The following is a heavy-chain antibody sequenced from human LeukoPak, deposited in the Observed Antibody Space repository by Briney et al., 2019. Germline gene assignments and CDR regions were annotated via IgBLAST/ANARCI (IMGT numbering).Heavy chain of an antibody. CDR1: GFTFGDYT. Sequence: GGSLRLSCTASGFTFGDYTMNWVRQAPGKGLEWVGVIRNKAYGGATEYAASVKGRFSISRDDSKNTLYLQMNSLKTEDTAVYYCTTVFPQPLGRWGQGTLVTVSS. J-gene: IGHJ4*02. V-gene: IGHV3-49*04. D-gene: IGHD2-2*01. CDR2: IRNKAYGGAT. CDR3: TTVFPQPLGR.